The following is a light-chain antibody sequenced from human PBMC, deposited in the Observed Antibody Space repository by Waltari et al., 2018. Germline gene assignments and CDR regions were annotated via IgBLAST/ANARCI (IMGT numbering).Light chain of an antibody. CDR3: ETWDTNTLWV. CDR1: SGHSRYI. Sequence: QPVLTQSSSASASLGSSVNLTCTLSSGHSRYIIASHQQQPGKAPRYLMKLEGSGSYNKGSGVPDRCSGSSSGADRYLTISNLQSEDEADYYCETWDTNTLWVFGGGTKLTVL. J-gene: IGLJ2*01. CDR2: LEGSGSY. V-gene: IGLV4-60*03.